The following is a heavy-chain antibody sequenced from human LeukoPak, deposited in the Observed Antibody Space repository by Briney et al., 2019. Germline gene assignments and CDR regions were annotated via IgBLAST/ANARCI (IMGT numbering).Heavy chain of an antibody. Sequence: TSETLPLTCTVSGASITTYYWTWIRQPPGKGLEWIGYIYHSGSTNYNPSLKSRVTISLDTSRNQFSLRLSSVTAADTAVYFCAREYSTSSDADYFDYWGQGSLVTASS. CDR2: IYHSGST. CDR1: GASITTYY. D-gene: IGHD6-6*01. CDR3: AREYSTSSDADYFDY. V-gene: IGHV4-59*01. J-gene: IGHJ4*02.